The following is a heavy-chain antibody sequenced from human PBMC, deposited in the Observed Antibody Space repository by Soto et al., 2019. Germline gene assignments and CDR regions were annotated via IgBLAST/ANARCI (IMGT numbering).Heavy chain of an antibody. CDR2: IYYSGST. D-gene: IGHD5-12*01. CDR1: GGSFSSYY. Sequence: SETLSLTCAVYGGSFSSYYWSWIRQPPGKGLEWIGYIYYSGSTYYNPSLKSRVTISVDTSKNQFSLKLSSVTAADTAVYYCARAYRYAEGYYFDYWGQGTLVTVSS. CDR3: ARAYRYAEGYYFDY. V-gene: IGHV4-30-4*01. J-gene: IGHJ4*02.